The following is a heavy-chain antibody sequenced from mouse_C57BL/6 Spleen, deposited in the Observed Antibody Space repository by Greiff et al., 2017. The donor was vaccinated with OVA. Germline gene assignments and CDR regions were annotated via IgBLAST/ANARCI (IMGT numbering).Heavy chain of an antibody. J-gene: IGHJ2*01. CDR1: GYAFTNYL. CDR2: INPGSGGT. V-gene: IGHV1-54*01. CDR3: ARADSSGYVKDY. Sequence: QVQLQQSGAELVRPGTSVKVSCKASGYAFTNYLIEWVKQRPGQGLEWIGVINPGSGGTNYNEKFKGKATLTADKSSSTAYMQLSSLTSEDSAVYCCARADSSGYVKDYWGQGTTLTVSS. D-gene: IGHD3-2*02.